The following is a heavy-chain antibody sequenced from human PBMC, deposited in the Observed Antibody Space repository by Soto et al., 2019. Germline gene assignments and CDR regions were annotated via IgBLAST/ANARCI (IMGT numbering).Heavy chain of an antibody. CDR3: ARGGARSYYGSGSYSPDDY. D-gene: IGHD3-10*01. J-gene: IGHJ4*02. CDR2: IIPIFGTA. Sequence: SVKVSCKASEDTFSGYAISWVRQGPRQGLEWMGGIIPIFGTANYAQKFQGRVTITADESTSTAYMELSSLRSEDTAVYYCARGGARSYYGSGSYSPDDYWGQGTLVTVSS. V-gene: IGHV1-69*13. CDR1: EDTFSGYA.